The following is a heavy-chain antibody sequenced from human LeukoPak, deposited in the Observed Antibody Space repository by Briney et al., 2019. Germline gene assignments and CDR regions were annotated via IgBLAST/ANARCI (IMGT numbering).Heavy chain of an antibody. V-gene: IGHV3-7*03. CDR3: ARGGGLDV. D-gene: IGHD3-16*01. J-gene: IGHJ6*02. CDR2: INHNGNVN. Sequence: GGSLRLSCATSGFTFSSNWMNWARQAPGKGLEWVASINHNGNVNYYVDSVKGRFTISRDNAKNSLYLQMSNLRAEDTAVYFCARGGGLDVWGQGATVTVSS. CDR1: GFTFSSNW.